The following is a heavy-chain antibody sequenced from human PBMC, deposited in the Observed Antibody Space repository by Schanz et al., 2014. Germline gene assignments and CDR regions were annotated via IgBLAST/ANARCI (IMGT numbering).Heavy chain of an antibody. CDR3: ARDRTFDY. CDR2: INPNSGTT. CDR1: GGTFSSYS. Sequence: QVQLVQSGAEVKKPGSSVKVSCKASGGTFSSYSISWVRQAPGQGLEWMGWINPNSGTTNYAQKFQGWVTMTRDTSISTAYMELSRLKSDDTAVYYCARDRTFDYSGQGTLVTVSS. V-gene: IGHV1-2*04. J-gene: IGHJ4*02.